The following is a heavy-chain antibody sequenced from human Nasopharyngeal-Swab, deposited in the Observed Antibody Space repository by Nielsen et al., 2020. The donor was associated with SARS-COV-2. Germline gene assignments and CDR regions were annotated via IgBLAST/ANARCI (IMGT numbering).Heavy chain of an antibody. J-gene: IGHJ5*02. CDR2: ISGSGGST. D-gene: IGHD4-17*01. CDR3: AKVGNDYGDYWFDP. CDR1: GFTFSSYA. V-gene: IGHV3-23*01. Sequence: ETLSLTCAASGFTFSSYAMSWVRQAPGKGLEWVSAISGSGGSTYYADSVKGRFTISRDNSKNTLYLQMNSLRAEDTAVYYCAKVGNDYGDYWFDPWGQGTLVTVSS.